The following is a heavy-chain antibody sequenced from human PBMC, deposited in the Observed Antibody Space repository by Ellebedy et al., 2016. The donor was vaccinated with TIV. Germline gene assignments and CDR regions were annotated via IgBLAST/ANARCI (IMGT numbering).Heavy chain of an antibody. CDR2: MHPNSGNT. V-gene: IGHV1-8*01. Sequence: AASVKVSCKASGYTFTDFDINWVRQAPGQGLEWVGWMHPNSGNTGSAQKFQGRVTMTRDSSISTAYMELRSLRSEDTAVYYCGRGRGYASTGRVYYFDCWGQGSLVTVSS. D-gene: IGHD2-15*01. J-gene: IGHJ4*02. CDR3: GRGRGYASTGRVYYFDC. CDR1: GYTFTDFD.